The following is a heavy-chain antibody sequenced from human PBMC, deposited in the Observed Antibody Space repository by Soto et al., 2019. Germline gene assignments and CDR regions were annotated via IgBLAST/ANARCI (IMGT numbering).Heavy chain of an antibody. V-gene: IGHV4-59*01. J-gene: IGHJ4*02. CDR1: GGCISSYY. D-gene: IGHD6-6*01. Sequence: SGTLALTCTVSGGCISSYYLSWTRQRPGKGLEWLGYIDYRGSSNYNPSLKSRVTISVDTSKNQFSLQLSSVTAADTAVYYCARSGRYSSSSKSFDYWGQGTLVTVSS. CDR2: IDYRGSS. CDR3: ARSGRYSSSSKSFDY.